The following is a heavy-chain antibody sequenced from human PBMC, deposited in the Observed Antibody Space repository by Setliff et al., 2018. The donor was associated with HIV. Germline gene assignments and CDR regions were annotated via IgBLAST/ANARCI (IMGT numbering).Heavy chain of an antibody. D-gene: IGHD3-16*01. CDR3: ARDGGLGY. Sequence: PGGSLRLSCTASGFTFSSYAMHWVRQAPGKGLEWVAVISYDGSDDYYADSARGRFTISRDNAKNSLYLQMNSLRAEDTAVYYCARDGGLGYWGQGTLVTVSS. CDR2: ISYDGSDD. J-gene: IGHJ4*02. V-gene: IGHV3-30*04. CDR1: GFTFSSYA.